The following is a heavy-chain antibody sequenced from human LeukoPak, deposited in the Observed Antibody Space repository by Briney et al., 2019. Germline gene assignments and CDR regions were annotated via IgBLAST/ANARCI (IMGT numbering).Heavy chain of an antibody. D-gene: IGHD6-13*01. CDR2: INPNSGGT. CDR3: ARGSIAAAGTLYY. CDR1: GYTFTGYY. Sequence: ASVKVSCKASGYTFTGYYMHWVRQAPGQGLEWMGWINPNSGGTNYAQKFQGRVTMTRDTSISTAYMELRSLRSDDTAVYYCARGSIAAAGTLYYWGQGTLVTVSS. V-gene: IGHV1-2*02. J-gene: IGHJ4*02.